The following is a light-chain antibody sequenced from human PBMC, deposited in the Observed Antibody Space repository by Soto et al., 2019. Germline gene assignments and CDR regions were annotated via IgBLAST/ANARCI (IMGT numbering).Light chain of an antibody. J-gene: IGKJ2*01. CDR3: QQYGISPPYT. CDR1: QSVASNY. Sequence: EIVLTQSPGTLSLSPGERATLSCRGSQSVASNYLALYQQKPGQTPRLLIYGASSRATDIPDRFSGSGSGTDFTLTISILEPEDFAVYYCQQYGISPPYTFGQGTKLEIK. V-gene: IGKV3-20*01. CDR2: GAS.